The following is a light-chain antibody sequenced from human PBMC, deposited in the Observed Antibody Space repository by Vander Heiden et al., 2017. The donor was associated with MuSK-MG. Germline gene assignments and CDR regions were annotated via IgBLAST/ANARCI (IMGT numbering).Light chain of an antibody. J-gene: IGKJ4*01. CDR2: AAS. CDR1: QTIGNY. V-gene: IGKV1-39*01. Sequence: DIQMTQSPSSLSASVGDRVTITCRASQTIGNYLNWYQQKPGKGPKLLIYAASAVQSGVPSRFSGSGSGTGFTLTITSLQPEDFATYFCQQTDNSPHTFGGGTKVQI. CDR3: QQTDNSPHT.